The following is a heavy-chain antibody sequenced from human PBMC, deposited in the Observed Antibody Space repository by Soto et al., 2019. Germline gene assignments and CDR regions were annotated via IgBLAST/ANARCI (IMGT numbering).Heavy chain of an antibody. Sequence: VGSPRLSCAASGFTFSSYAMSWVRQAPGKGLEWVSAISGSGGSTYYADSVKGRFTISRDNSKNTLYLQMNSLRAEDTAVYYWFKGRPGGVWFGDDWAQGTMVTF. V-gene: IGHV3-23*01. CDR1: GFTFSSYA. CDR3: FKGRPGGVWFGDD. CDR2: ISGSGGST. J-gene: IGHJ4*02. D-gene: IGHD3-10*01.